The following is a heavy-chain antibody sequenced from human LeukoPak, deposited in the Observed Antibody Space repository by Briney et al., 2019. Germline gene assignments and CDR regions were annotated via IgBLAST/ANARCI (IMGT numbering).Heavy chain of an antibody. D-gene: IGHD2-15*01. Sequence: ASVTVSCKASGGTFSSYAISWVRQAPGQGLEWMGRIIPILGIANYAQKFQGRVTITADESTSTAYMGLSALRSEDTAVYYCATAFCNGDTCYSFDSWGQGTLVTVSS. J-gene: IGHJ4*02. CDR3: ATAFCNGDTCYSFDS. CDR2: IIPILGIA. CDR1: GGTFSSYA. V-gene: IGHV1-69*04.